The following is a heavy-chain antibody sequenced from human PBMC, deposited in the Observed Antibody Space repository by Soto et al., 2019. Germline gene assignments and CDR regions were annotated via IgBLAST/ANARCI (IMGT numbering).Heavy chain of an antibody. CDR2: ISYDGSNK. J-gene: IGHJ6*02. CDR1: GFTFSSYA. CDR3: ARYPHCISTSCYGMDV. V-gene: IGHV3-30-3*01. D-gene: IGHD2-2*01. Sequence: QVQLVESGGGVVQPGRSLRLSCAASGFTFSSYAMHWVRQAPGKGLEWVAVISYDGSNKYYADSVKGRFTISRDNSKNTLYLQMNSLRAEDTAVYYCARYPHCISTSCYGMDVWGQGTTVTVSS.